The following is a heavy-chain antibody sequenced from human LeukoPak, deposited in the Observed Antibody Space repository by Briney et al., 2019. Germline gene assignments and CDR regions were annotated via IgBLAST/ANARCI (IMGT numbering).Heavy chain of an antibody. V-gene: IGHV4-30-2*01. CDR1: GGSISSGGYS. D-gene: IGHD4-17*01. J-gene: IGHJ4*02. Sequence: SETLSLTCAVSGGSISSGGYSWSWIRQPPGKGLEWIGYIYHSGSTYYNPSLKSRVTISVDRSKNQFSLKLSSVTAADTAVYYCGRGLFYGDYGPYFDYWGQGTLVTVSS. CDR2: IYHSGST. CDR3: GRGLFYGDYGPYFDY.